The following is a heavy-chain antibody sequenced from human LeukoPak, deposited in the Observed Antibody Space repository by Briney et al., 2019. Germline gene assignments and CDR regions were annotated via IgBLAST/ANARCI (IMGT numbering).Heavy chain of an antibody. CDR1: GGTFSSYA. J-gene: IGHJ3*02. CDR3: ARDGLYCTNGVCSSDI. Sequence: ASVKVSCKASGGTFSSYAISWVRQAPGQGLEWMGKINPSSGGTGYAQKFQGRVTMTRDTSTSTVYMELTSLRSEDTAVYYCARDGLYCTNGVCSSDIWGQGTLVTVSS. CDR2: INPSSGGT. V-gene: IGHV1-46*01. D-gene: IGHD2-8*01.